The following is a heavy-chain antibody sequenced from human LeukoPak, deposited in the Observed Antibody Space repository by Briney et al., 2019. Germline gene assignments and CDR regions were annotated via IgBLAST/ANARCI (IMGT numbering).Heavy chain of an antibody. J-gene: IGHJ4*02. CDR3: ARGITMVRGVTLDY. CDR1: GFTFSTYA. V-gene: IGHV3-23*01. D-gene: IGHD3-10*01. CDR2: ISGTGGST. Sequence: GGSLRLSCAASGFTFSTYAMTWVRQAPGKGLEWVSLISGTGGSTYYADSVKGRFTISRDNAKNSLYLQMNSLRAEDTAVYYCARGITMVRGVTLDYWGQGTLVTVSS.